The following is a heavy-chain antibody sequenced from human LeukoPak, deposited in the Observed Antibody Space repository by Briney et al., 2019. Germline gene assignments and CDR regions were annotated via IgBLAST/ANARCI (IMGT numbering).Heavy chain of an antibody. J-gene: IGHJ5*02. CDR2: IDPRGDIT. D-gene: IGHD2-21*01. V-gene: IGHV1-46*01. Sequence: ASVKVSCKTYGSTFTWFLIHWVRQAPGQGLEWVGTIDPRGDITSYAQRFQGRVTLTEDTSTSTFYMELSSLTSDDTAVYFCARPAYCDGTNCGYWLDPWGPGTLVTVSS. CDR1: GSTFTWFL. CDR3: ARPAYCDGTNCGYWLDP.